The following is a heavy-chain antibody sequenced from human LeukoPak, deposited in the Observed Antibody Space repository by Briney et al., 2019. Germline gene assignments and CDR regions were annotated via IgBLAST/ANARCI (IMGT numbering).Heavy chain of an antibody. CDR2: LSDSGGST. CDR3: AELGITMIGGV. V-gene: IGHV3-23*01. Sequence: AGGSLRLSCAASGFTFSNYAMSWVRQAPGKGLEWVSSLSDSGGSTYYADSVKGRFTISRDNAKNSLYLQMNSLRAEDTAVYYCAELGITMIGGVWGKGTTVTISS. J-gene: IGHJ6*04. CDR1: GFTFSNYA. D-gene: IGHD3-10*02.